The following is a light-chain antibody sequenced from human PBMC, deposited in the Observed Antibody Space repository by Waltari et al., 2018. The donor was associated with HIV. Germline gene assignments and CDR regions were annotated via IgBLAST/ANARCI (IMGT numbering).Light chain of an antibody. Sequence: QAAVTQEPSITLSPGGTIILSWGSSAVAVTSKLYAYWFQQKPGQAPTTLIFDTTKRHSWPPARFSGFLLGDKAVLTLSGALSEDEAFYYCLLFFGATRIFGGGTMVTV. J-gene: IGLJ2*01. CDR3: LLFFGATRI. V-gene: IGLV7-46*01. CDR2: DTT. CDR1: AVAVTSKLY.